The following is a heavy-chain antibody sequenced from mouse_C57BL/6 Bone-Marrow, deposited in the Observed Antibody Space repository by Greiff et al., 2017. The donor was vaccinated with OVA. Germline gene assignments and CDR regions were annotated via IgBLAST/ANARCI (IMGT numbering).Heavy chain of an antibody. CDR2: IDPSDSYT. D-gene: IGHD1-1*01. J-gene: IGHJ4*01. Sequence: QVQLQQPGAELVMPGASVKLSCKASGYTFTSYWMHWVKQRPGQGLEWIGEIDPSDSYTNYNPKFKGKSTLTVDKSSSTAYMQLSSLTSEDSAVYYGARDDGSRYYYAMDYWGQGTSVTVSS. CDR1: GYTFTSYW. V-gene: IGHV1-69*01. CDR3: ARDDGSRYYYAMDY.